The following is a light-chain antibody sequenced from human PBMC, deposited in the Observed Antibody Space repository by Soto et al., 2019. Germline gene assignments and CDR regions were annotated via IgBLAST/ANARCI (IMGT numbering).Light chain of an antibody. CDR2: DVS. J-gene: IGLJ1*01. V-gene: IGLV2-14*03. CDR3: SSYTSSGTRV. CDR1: SSDVGGYNY. Sequence: QSVLTQPASVSVSPGQSITISCTGTSSDVGGYNYVSWYQHHPDKAPKLMIYDVSDRPSGVSNRFSGSKSANTASLTISGLQGEDEADYYCSSYTSSGTRVFGTGTKVTVL.